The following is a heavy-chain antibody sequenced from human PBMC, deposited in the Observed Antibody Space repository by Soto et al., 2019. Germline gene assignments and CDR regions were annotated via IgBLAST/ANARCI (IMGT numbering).Heavy chain of an antibody. CDR2: ISYDGSNK. V-gene: IGHV3-30-3*01. CDR1: GFTLSSYA. J-gene: IGHJ5*01. Sequence: GGSLRLSCAASGFTLSSYAMHWVRQAPGKGLEWVAVISYDGSNKYYADSVKGRFTISRDNSKNTLYLQMNSLRAEDTAVYYCARESPDIVVVVAATWFDPWGQGTLVTVSS. D-gene: IGHD2-15*01. CDR3: ARESPDIVVVVAATWFDP.